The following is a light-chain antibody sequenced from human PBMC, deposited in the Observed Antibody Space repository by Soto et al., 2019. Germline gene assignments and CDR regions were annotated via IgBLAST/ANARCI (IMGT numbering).Light chain of an antibody. CDR2: AAS. CDR1: QSVITNY. V-gene: IGKV3-20*01. J-gene: IGKJ1*01. Sequence: EIVLTQSPGTLSLSPGERATLSCSASQSVITNYIAWYRQKPGQAPRLLIYAASSRATGIPARFSGSGSGTDFTLTIARLETADFAVYYCHQYGTPVGTFGQGSKVDTK. CDR3: HQYGTPVGT.